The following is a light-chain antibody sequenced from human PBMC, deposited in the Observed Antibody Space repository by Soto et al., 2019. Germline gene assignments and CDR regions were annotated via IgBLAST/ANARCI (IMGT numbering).Light chain of an antibody. CDR1: PSDVGSYNL. Sequence: QSVLTQPASVSGSPGQSITLSCTGTPSDVGSYNLVSWYQQYPGKAPKLMIYEGSKRPSGLSSRFSGSQSGNTASLTISGLQAEDEADYYCCSYAGVWVFGGGTKLTVL. CDR2: EGS. CDR3: CSYAGVWV. J-gene: IGLJ3*02. V-gene: IGLV2-23*01.